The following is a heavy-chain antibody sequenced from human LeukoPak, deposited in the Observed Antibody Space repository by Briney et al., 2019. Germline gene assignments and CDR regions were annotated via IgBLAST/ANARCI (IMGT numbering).Heavy chain of an antibody. V-gene: IGHV3-23*01. D-gene: IGHD3-22*01. CDR1: GLTFNNYA. J-gene: IGHJ5*01. CDR2: ISGRGVNT. Sequence: TGGSLRLSCAASGLTFNNYALTWIRQAPGKGLEWVSSISGRGVNTYYADSVKGRFTISRDDSKNTLFLQMNSLRAEDTAVYYCATGYSDSLRSPLDSWGQGTLVTVSS. CDR3: ATGYSDSLRSPLDS.